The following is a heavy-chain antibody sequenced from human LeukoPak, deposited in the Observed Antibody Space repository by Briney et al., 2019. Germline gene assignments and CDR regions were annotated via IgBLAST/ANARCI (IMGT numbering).Heavy chain of an antibody. CDR1: GFIFSSYA. D-gene: IGHD6-6*01. V-gene: IGHV3-30-3*01. CDR2: ISYDGSNK. CDR3: TRDQDRQLVLYGMDV. J-gene: IGHJ6*02. Sequence: GRSLRLSCAASGFIFSSYAMHWVRQAPGKGLEWVAVISYDGSNKYHADSVKGRFTISRDNSKNTLYLQMNSLRAEDTAVYYCTRDQDRQLVLYGMDVWGQGTTVTVSS.